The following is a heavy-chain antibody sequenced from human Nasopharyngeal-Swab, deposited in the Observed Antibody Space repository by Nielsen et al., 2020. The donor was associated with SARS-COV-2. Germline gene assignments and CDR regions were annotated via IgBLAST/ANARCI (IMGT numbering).Heavy chain of an antibody. D-gene: IGHD6-6*01. CDR1: GGSISSSSYY. CDR3: ARVGTIAARWGYFDY. CDR2: LYYSGST. Sequence: SETLSLTCTVSGGSISSSSYYWGWIRHPPGKGPAWIVSLYYSGSTYYNPSLKRRVTISVDTSKNQFSLKLSSVTAADTAVYYCARVGTIAARWGYFDYWGQGTLVTVSS. J-gene: IGHJ4*02. V-gene: IGHV4-39*01.